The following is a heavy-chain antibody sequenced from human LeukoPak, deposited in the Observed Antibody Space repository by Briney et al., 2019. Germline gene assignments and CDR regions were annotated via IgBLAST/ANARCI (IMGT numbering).Heavy chain of an antibody. CDR1: GFTFDDYG. CDR3: AKGRSGYSLDY. D-gene: IGHD3-22*01. J-gene: IGHJ4*02. V-gene: IGHV3-20*04. CDR2: IHWNGGST. Sequence: GGSLRLSCAASGFTFDDYGMSWVRQAPGKGLEWVSGIHWNGGSTGYADSVKGRFTISRDNSKNTLYLQMNSLRVEDTAVYYCAKGRSGYSLDYWGQGTLVTVSS.